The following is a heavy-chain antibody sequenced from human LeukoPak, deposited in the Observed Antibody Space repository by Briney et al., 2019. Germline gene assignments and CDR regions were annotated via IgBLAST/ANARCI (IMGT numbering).Heavy chain of an antibody. D-gene: IGHD3-16*02. J-gene: IGHJ4*02. CDR2: ISASGST. CDR1: GGSISSSC. V-gene: IGHV4-4*07. Sequence: SETLSLTCTVSGGSISSSCWSWMRQPGGKSLEWSGRISASGSTNYTPSLKSRVTMSVDTSKTQFSLRLSSVTAADTAVYYCASAKGRLGELSFGDQGTLVTVSS. CDR3: ASAKGRLGELSF.